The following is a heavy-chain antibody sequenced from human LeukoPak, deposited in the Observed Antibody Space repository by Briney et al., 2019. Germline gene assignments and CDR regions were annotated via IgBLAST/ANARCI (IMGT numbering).Heavy chain of an antibody. CDR3: ARDYADYVGYFFFDY. CDR1: GFTFNNYA. V-gene: IGHV3-23*01. J-gene: IGHJ4*02. CDR2: ISGGGETT. D-gene: IGHD4-17*01. Sequence: TGGSLRLSCAASGFTFNNYAMNWLRQAPGKGLEWVSSISGGGETTYYADSAKGRFTISRDNSQNTLYLQMNSLRAEDTAVYYCARDYADYVGYFFFDYWGQGTLVTVSS.